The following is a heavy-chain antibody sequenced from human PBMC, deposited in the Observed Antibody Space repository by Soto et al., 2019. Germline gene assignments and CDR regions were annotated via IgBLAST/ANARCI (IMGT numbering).Heavy chain of an antibody. CDR3: ATLPPRIVVVVLPIPS. D-gene: IGHD2-15*01. Sequence: QVQLQQSGPRLARPSGTLSLTCVVSGGSISSTNWWTWVRQTPGKGLEWIGEVYHTGSTKYNPSRRNRVAMSLDKSNSQVCLDLKSVTAADTAVYYCATLPPRIVVVVLPIPSWGQGTLVTVSS. J-gene: IGHJ4*02. CDR1: GGSISSTNW. CDR2: VYHTGST. V-gene: IGHV4-4*02.